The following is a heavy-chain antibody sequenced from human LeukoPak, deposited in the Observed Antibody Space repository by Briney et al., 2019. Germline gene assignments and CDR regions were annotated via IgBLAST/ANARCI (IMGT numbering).Heavy chain of an antibody. D-gene: IGHD1-26*01. J-gene: IGHJ4*02. V-gene: IGHV1-8*03. CDR2: MNPNSGNT. CDR3: ARGDLVGADDTNFDY. CDR1: GYTFTIYD. Sequence: GASVKVSYKASGYTFTIYDINWVRQATGQGLEWMGWMNPNSGNTGYAQKFQGRVTITRNSSISTAYMELSSLRSEDTAVYYCARGDLVGADDTNFDYWGQGTLVTVSS.